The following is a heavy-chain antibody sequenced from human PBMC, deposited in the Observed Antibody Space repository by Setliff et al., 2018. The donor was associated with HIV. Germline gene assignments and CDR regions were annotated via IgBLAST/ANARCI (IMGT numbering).Heavy chain of an antibody. J-gene: IGHJ4*02. Sequence: SETLSLTCAVSGYSISRGYFWGWIRQPPGKGLEWIGSMYHSGSTYDSPSLKSRVTISVDTSKNQSSLKLSAVTAADTAMYYCVRDDYGYNGKGFDYWGPGTLVTVSS. CDR1: GYSISRGYF. CDR3: VRDDYGYNGKGFDY. V-gene: IGHV4-38-2*02. CDR2: MYHSGST. D-gene: IGHD4-17*01.